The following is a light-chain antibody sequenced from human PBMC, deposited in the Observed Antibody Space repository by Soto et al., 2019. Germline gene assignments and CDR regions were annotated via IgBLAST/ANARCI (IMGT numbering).Light chain of an antibody. Sequence: EIVLTQSPGTLSLSPGETATLSCRASQSVRSNYLAWYQQKPGQAPRLLIYDASSRATGIPDRFSGSGSDTDFTLTISRLEPEDFATYYCQQADSFPLSFGGGTKVEI. CDR2: DAS. CDR3: QQADSFPLS. J-gene: IGKJ4*01. CDR1: QSVRSNY. V-gene: IGKV3-20*01.